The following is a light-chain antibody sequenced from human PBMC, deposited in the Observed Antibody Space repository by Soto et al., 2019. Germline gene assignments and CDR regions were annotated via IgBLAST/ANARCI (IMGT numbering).Light chain of an antibody. CDR1: QSISSQ. CDR3: QQRISWPLT. CDR2: DAS. Sequence: EIVLTQSPATLSLSPGERATLSCRASQSISSQLAWYQQKPGQAPRLLIYDASNRATGIPARFRGGGSGTDFTLTITSLEPEDFAVYYCQQRISWPLTFGGGTKVEIK. J-gene: IGKJ4*01. V-gene: IGKV3-11*01.